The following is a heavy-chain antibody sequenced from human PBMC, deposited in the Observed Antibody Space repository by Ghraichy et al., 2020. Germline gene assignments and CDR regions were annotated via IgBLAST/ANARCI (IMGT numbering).Heavy chain of an antibody. J-gene: IGHJ4*02. D-gene: IGHD5-18*01. Sequence: GESLNISCAASGFTFSSYSMNWVRQAPGKGLEWVSYISSGGSSIDYADSVKGRFTISRDNAKNSLYLQMNSLRDEDTAVYYCARGGSYGYYFDYWGQGTLVTVSS. CDR2: ISSGGSSI. CDR1: GFTFSSYS. CDR3: ARGGSYGYYFDY. V-gene: IGHV3-48*02.